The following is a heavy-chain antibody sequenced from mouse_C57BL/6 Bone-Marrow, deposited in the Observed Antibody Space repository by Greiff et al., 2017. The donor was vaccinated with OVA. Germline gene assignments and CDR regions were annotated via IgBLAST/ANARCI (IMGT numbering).Heavy chain of an antibody. CDR3: ARCEGTTVVAKGYFDV. D-gene: IGHD1-1*01. CDR2: INPNNGGT. Sequence: VQLQQSGPELVKPGASVKIPCKASGYTFTDYNMDWVKQSHGKSLEWIGDINPNNGGTIYNQKFKGKATLTVDKSSSTAYMELRRLTSEDTAVYYGARCEGTTVVAKGYFDVWGTGTTVTVSS. J-gene: IGHJ1*03. CDR1: GYTFTDYN. V-gene: IGHV1-18*01.